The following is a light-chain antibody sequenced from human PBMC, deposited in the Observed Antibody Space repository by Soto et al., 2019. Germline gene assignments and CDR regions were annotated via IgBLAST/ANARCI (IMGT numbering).Light chain of an antibody. CDR3: QQYDNLRT. CDR1: QDISPY. J-gene: IGKJ2*01. Sequence: QMTQSPSSLSASVGESLTITGPASQDISPYLNWYHQQPVKAPNILIFDASKLEPGVPSRFSGSRSGTDFTFIITSLQPADIATYYCQQYDNLRTFGQGTKVEIK. V-gene: IGKV1-33*01. CDR2: DAS.